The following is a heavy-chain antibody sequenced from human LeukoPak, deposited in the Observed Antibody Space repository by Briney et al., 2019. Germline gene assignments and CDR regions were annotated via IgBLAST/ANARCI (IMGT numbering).Heavy chain of an antibody. CDR1: GYSISSGYY. CDR2: IYHSGST. V-gene: IGHV4-38-2*01. CDR3: ARGEWLLHY. D-gene: IGHD3-22*01. J-gene: IGHJ4*02. Sequence: PSETLSLTCAVSGYSISSGYYWGWIRQPPGKGLEWIGSIYHSGSTYYNPSLKSRVTISVDTSKNQFSLKLSSVTAADTAVYYCARGEWLLHYWGQGTLVTVSS.